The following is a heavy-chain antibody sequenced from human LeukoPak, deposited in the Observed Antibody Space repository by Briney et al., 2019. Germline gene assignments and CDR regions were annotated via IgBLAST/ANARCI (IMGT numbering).Heavy chain of an antibody. D-gene: IGHD1-26*01. V-gene: IGHV1-58*01. Sequence: SVKVSCKASGFTFTSSAVQWVRQARGQRLEWIGWIVVGSGNTNYAQKFQGRVTITRDTSASTAYMELSSLRSEDTAVYYCARAQGSYYLYFDYWGQGTLVTVSS. CDR3: ARAQGSYYLYFDY. CDR2: IVVGSGNT. J-gene: IGHJ4*02. CDR1: GFTFTSSA.